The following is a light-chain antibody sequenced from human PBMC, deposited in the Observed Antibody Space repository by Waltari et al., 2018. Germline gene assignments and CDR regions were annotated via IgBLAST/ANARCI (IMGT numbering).Light chain of an antibody. CDR1: STNVGSYLL. V-gene: IGLV2-23*02. CDR2: EVS. J-gene: IGLJ1*01. Sequence: SALTQPASVSGSPGPSITISCTETSTNVGSYLLPPWYQRHPGGAPKLLIDEVSERPSGVSNRFSGSKSGKTASLTISGLQAEDEADYYCCAFAGRGIYVFGTGTQVTVL. CDR3: CAFAGRGIYV.